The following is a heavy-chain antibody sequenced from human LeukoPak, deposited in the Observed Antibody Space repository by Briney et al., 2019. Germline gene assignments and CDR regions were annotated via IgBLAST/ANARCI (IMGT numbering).Heavy chain of an antibody. D-gene: IGHD3-10*01. V-gene: IGHV3-48*04. Sequence: AGSLTLSCAASGFTFSSYAMSWVRQPPGKGLEWVSYISSSGSTIYYAASVKGRFTISRDNAKNSLYLQMNSLRAEDTAVYYCARDHPGSGSPYGYWGQGTLVTVSS. CDR1: GFTFSSYA. CDR2: ISSSGSTI. CDR3: ARDHPGSGSPYGY. J-gene: IGHJ4*02.